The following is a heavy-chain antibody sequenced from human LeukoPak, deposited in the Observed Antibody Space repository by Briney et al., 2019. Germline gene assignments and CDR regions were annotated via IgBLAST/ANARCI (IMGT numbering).Heavy chain of an antibody. Sequence: GGSLRLSCAASGFTFSSYSMNWVRQAPGKGLEWVSSISSSSSYIYYADSVKGRFTISRDNAKNSLYLQMNSLRAEDTAVYYCARGWEYDFWSGQTYYYYYMDVWGKGTTVTVSS. V-gene: IGHV3-21*01. CDR1: GFTFSSYS. CDR2: ISSSSSYI. CDR3: ARGWEYDFWSGQTYYYYYMDV. D-gene: IGHD3-3*01. J-gene: IGHJ6*03.